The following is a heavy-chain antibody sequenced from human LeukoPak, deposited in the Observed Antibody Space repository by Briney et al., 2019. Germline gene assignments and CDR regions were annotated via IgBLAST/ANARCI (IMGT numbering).Heavy chain of an antibody. CDR3: ARDPLFDY. Sequence: PAETLSLTCSVACPSVSSGSYDWGWIQQPGGKGLEWIGRIYTSGSTNYNPSLKSRVTISVDTSKNQFSLKLSSVTAADTAVYYCARDPLFDYWGQGTLVTVSS. CDR1: CPSVSSGSYD. CDR2: IYTSGST. J-gene: IGHJ4*02. V-gene: IGHV4-61*02.